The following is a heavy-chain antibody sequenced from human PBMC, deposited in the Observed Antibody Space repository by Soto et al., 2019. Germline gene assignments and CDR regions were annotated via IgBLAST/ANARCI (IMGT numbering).Heavy chain of an antibody. D-gene: IGHD3-10*01. V-gene: IGHV3-9*01. CDR3: AKAHYGSAIYGMDV. J-gene: IGHJ6*02. CDR1: GFAFDDYA. Sequence: EVQLVESGGGLVQPGRSLRLSCAASGFAFDDYAMHWVRQTPGKGLEWVSGITWNSGTIGYADSVKGRFTISRDNGKNYLYLQMNSLRPEDTALYYCAKAHYGSAIYGMDVWGQGTTVTVSS. CDR2: ITWNSGTI.